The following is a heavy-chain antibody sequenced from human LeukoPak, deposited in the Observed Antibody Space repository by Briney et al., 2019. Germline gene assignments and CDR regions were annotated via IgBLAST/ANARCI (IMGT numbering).Heavy chain of an antibody. D-gene: IGHD3-3*01. V-gene: IGHV5-51*01. CDR3: ARVYDFWSGYVYYFDY. J-gene: IGHJ4*02. CDR1: GYSFTSYW. CDR2: IYPGDSDT. Sequence: GESLKISCKGSGYSFTSYWIGWVRQMPGKGLEWMGIIYPGDSDTRYSPSFQGQVTISADKSISTAYLQWSSLKASDTAVYYCARVYDFWSGYVYYFDYWGQGTLVTVSS.